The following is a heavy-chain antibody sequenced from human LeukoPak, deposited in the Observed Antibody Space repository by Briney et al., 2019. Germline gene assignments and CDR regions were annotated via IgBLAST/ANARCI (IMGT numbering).Heavy chain of an antibody. CDR3: AGGSYYAPFFDY. D-gene: IGHD1-26*01. J-gene: IGHJ4*02. V-gene: IGHV1-18*01. Sequence: ASVKDSCEASGYTFTSYGISWVRQAPGQGLEWMGWISAYNGNTNYAQKLQGRVTMTTDTSTSTAYMELRSLRSDDTAVYYCAGGSYYAPFFDYWGQGTLVTVSS. CDR1: GYTFTSYG. CDR2: ISAYNGNT.